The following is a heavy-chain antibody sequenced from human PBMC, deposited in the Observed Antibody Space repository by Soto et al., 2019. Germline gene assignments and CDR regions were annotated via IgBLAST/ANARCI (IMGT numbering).Heavy chain of an antibody. CDR2: INYSGST. Sequence: SETLSLTCTVSGGSISSYYWSWIRQPPGKGLEWIGYINYSGSTTYNPSLQSRVIISVDKSKNQFSLNLSSVTAADTAVYYCARGIYCTNTRCHFDYWGQGTLVTVSS. CDR3: ARGIYCTNTRCHFDY. CDR1: GGSISSYY. J-gene: IGHJ4*02. V-gene: IGHV4-59*12. D-gene: IGHD2-2*01.